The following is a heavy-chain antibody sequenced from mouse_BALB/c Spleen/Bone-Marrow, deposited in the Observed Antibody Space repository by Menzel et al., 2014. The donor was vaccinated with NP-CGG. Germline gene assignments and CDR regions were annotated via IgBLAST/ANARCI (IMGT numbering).Heavy chain of an antibody. D-gene: IGHD2-3*01. V-gene: IGHV1-69*02. CDR2: IYPSDNYT. Sequence: QVHVKQSGAELVRPGASVKLSCKTSGYTFTSYWINWVKQRPGQGLEWIGNIYPSDNYTNYTQKFKDKATLTVDISSTTAYRQLSSPPSEDSAVYYGTRTYEYFDYWGQGTTLTVSS. J-gene: IGHJ2*01. CDR1: GYTFTSYW. CDR3: TRTYEYFDY.